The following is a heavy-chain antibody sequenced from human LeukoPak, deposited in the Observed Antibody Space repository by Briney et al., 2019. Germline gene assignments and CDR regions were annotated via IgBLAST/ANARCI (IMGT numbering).Heavy chain of an antibody. CDR3: AGGLAVAGTFDY. J-gene: IGHJ4*02. V-gene: IGHV3-30*03. CDR1: GFTFSSYG. CDR2: ISYDGSNK. Sequence: GGSLRLSCAASGFTFSSYGMHWVRQAPGKGLEWVTVISYDGSNKYYADSVEGRFTISRDNSKNTLYLQMNSLRAEDTAVYYCAGGLAVAGTFDYWGQGTLITVSS. D-gene: IGHD6-19*01.